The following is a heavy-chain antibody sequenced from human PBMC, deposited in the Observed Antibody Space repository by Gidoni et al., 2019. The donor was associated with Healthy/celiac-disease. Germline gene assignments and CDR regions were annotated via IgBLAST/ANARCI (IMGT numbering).Heavy chain of an antibody. V-gene: IGHV4-34*01. D-gene: IGHD3-22*01. CDR1: GGSFSGYY. CDR2: INHSGST. J-gene: IGHJ4*02. Sequence: QVQLQQWGAGLLKPSETLSLTCAVYGGSFSGYYWSWIRQPPGKGLEWIGEINHSGSTNYNPSLKSRVTISVDTSKNQFSLKLSSVTAADTAVYYCAREFPEYYYDSSGYSDYWGQGTLVTVSS. CDR3: AREFPEYYYDSSGYSDY.